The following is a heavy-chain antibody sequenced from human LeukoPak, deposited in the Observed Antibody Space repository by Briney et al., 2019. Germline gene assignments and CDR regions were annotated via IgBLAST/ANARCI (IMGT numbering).Heavy chain of an antibody. CDR3: AKAYYGSGRKDEGLFDY. CDR2: ISWDGGST. Sequence: GGSLRLSCAVSGFTLSTNTMHWVRQAPGKGLEWVSLISWDGGSTYYADSVKGRFTISRDNSKNSLYLQMNSLRTEDTALYYCAKAYYGSGRKDEGLFDYWGQGTLVTVSS. J-gene: IGHJ4*02. CDR1: GFTLSTNT. V-gene: IGHV3-43*01. D-gene: IGHD3-10*01.